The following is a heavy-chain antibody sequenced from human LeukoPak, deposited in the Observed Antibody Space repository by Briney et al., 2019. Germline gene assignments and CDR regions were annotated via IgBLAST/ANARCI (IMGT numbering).Heavy chain of an antibody. CDR2: INPGNGDT. J-gene: IGHJ4*02. CDR3: ARDDADSSGYYLNLIDY. D-gene: IGHD3-22*01. CDR1: GYTFTSYT. Sequence: GASVKVSCKASGYTFTSYTIHWVRQAPGQRLKWMGWINPGNGDTEYSQDFQGRVTITRDTSATTAYMELSSLRSDDTAVYYCARDDADSSGYYLNLIDYWGRGTLVTVSS. V-gene: IGHV1-3*01.